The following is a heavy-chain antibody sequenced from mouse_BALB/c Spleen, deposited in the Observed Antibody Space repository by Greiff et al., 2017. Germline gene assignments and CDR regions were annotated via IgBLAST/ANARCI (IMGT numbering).Heavy chain of an antibody. CDR2: ISSGSSTI. D-gene: IGHD4-1*01. CDR1: GFTFSSFG. Sequence: EVMLVESGGGLVQPGGSRKLSCAASGFTFSSFGMHWVRQAPEKGLEWVAYISSGSSTIYYADTVKGRFTISRDNPKNTLFLQMTSLRSEDTAMYYCARSKLGRAYYYAMDYWGQGTSVTVSS. V-gene: IGHV5-17*02. J-gene: IGHJ4*01. CDR3: ARSKLGRAYYYAMDY.